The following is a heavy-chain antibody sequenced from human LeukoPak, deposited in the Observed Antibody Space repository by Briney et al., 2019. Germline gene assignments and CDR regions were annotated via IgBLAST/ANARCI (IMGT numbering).Heavy chain of an antibody. CDR1: GFSFSSYW. D-gene: IGHD5-24*01. CDR2: ISSDGRTT. CDR3: ARVKDGTRFDP. Sequence: TGGSLRLSCLASGFSFSSYWMHWVRQAPGEGLVWVSRISSDGRTTSYADPVKGRFTILRDTAKNTLYLQMNSLRAEDTAVYYCARVKDGTRFDPWGQGTLVTVSS. J-gene: IGHJ5*02. V-gene: IGHV3-74*01.